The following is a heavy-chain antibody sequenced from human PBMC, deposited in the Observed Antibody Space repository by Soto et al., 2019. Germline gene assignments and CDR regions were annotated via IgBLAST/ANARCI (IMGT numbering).Heavy chain of an antibody. V-gene: IGHV3-7*03. CDR3: ARALGGGQNHTYSFDY. Sequence: GGSLRLSCAASGFTFSSYWMSWVRQAPGKGLEWVANIKQDGSEKYYVDSVKGRFTISRDNAKNSLYLQMNSLRAEDTAVYYRARALGGGQNHTYSFDYWGQGALVTVSS. CDR1: GFTFSSYW. CDR2: IKQDGSEK. J-gene: IGHJ4*02. D-gene: IGHD3-16*01.